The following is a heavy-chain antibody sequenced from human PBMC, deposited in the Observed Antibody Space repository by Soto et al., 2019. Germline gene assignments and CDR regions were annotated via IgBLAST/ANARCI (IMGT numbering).Heavy chain of an antibody. Sequence: ASVKVSCKASGYTFTSYGISWVRQAPGQGLEWMGWISAYNGNTNYAQKLQGRVTMTTDTSTSTAYMELRSLRSDDTAVYYCARDGDLAMFSLFINFDYWGQGTLVTVSS. CDR2: ISAYNGNT. V-gene: IGHV1-18*01. D-gene: IGHD5-18*01. CDR1: GYTFTSYG. CDR3: ARDGDLAMFSLFINFDY. J-gene: IGHJ4*02.